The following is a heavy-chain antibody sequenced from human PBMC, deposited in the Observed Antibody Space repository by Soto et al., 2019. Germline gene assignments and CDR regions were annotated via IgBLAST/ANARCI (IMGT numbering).Heavy chain of an antibody. CDR2: ILNDASGH. CDR1: GFTFSRHG. D-gene: IGHD4-17*01. J-gene: IGHJ4*02. V-gene: IGHV3-33*01. CDR3: ARDDDYPDNGFDY. Sequence: QVQLVESGGGVVQPGTSLRLSCAASGFTFSRHGMHWVRQTPGKGLEWLAVILNDASGHWYADSVKGRFTISIDNFENTLYLKMNGLRLEDTAMYYCARDDDYPDNGFDYWGQGTLVTVSS.